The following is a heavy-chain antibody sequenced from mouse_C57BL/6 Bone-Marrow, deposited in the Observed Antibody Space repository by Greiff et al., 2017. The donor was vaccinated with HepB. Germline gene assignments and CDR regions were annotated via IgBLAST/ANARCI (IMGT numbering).Heavy chain of an antibody. V-gene: IGHV1-64*01. CDR2: IHPNSGST. Sequence: QVQLQQPGAELVKPGASVKLSCKASGYTFTSYWMHWVKQRPGQGLEWIGMIHPNSGSTNYHEKFKSKATLTVDKSTSTAYMLLSSLTSEDAAVYYCANGNYYFDYWGQGTTLTVSS. D-gene: IGHD2-1*01. CDR3: ANGNYYFDY. J-gene: IGHJ2*01. CDR1: GYTFTSYW.